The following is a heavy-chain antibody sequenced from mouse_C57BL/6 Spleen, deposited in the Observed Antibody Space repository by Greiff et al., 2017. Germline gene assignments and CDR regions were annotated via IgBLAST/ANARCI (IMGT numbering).Heavy chain of an antibody. CDR3: ARSITTVVERAAWFAY. D-gene: IGHD1-1*01. CDR1: GFNIKNTY. Sequence: EVQLQQSVAELVRPGASVKLSCTASGFNIKNTYMHWVKQRPEQGLEWIGRIDPANGNTTYAPKFQGKATLTADTSSNTAYLQLSSLTSEDTASYYCARSITTVVERAAWFAYWGQGTLVTVSA. J-gene: IGHJ3*01. CDR2: IDPANGNT. V-gene: IGHV14-3*01.